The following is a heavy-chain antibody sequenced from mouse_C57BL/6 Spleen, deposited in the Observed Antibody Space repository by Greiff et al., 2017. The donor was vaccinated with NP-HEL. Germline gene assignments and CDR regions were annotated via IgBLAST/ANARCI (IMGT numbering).Heavy chain of an antibody. CDR2: IYPRSGNT. J-gene: IGHJ2*01. V-gene: IGHV1-81*01. D-gene: IGHD2-1*01. Sequence: VKLVESGAELARPGASVKLSCKASGYTFTSYGISWVKQRTGQGLEWIGEIYPRSGNTYYNEKFKGKATLTADKSSSTAYMELRSLTSEDSAVYFCARWGNYEGYWGQGTTLTVSS. CDR1: GYTFTSYG. CDR3: ARWGNYEGY.